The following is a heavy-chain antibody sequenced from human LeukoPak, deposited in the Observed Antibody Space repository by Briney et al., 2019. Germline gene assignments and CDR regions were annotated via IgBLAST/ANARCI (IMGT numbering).Heavy chain of an antibody. CDR3: ARAYYYGSGSLWHFDY. D-gene: IGHD3-10*01. J-gene: IGHJ4*02. CDR2: ISSTGGTI. Sequence: PGGSLRLSCAASGFTFNDFYMSWIRQAPGKGLEWVSYISSTGGTIYYADSVKGRFTISRDNAKNSLYLRMNSLRADDTAVYYCARAYYYGSGSLWHFDYWGQGTLVTVSS. CDR1: GFTFNDFY. V-gene: IGHV3-11*04.